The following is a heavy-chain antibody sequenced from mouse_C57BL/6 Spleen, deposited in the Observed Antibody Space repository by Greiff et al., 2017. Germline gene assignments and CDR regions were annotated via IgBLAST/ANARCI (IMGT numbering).Heavy chain of an antibody. V-gene: IGHV1-61*01. CDR2: IYPSDSET. CDR1: GYTFTSYW. Sequence: QVQLQQPGAELVRPGSSVKLSCKASGYTFTSYWMDWVKQRPGQGLECIGNIYPSDSETHYNQKFKDKATLTVDKSSSTAYMQLSSLTSEDSAVYYCARRDSSGYDYWGQGNTLTVSS. CDR3: ARRDSSGYDY. D-gene: IGHD3-2*02. J-gene: IGHJ2*01.